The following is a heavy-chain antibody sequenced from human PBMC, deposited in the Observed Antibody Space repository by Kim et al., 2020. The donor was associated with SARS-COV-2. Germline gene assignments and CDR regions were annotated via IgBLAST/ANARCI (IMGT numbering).Heavy chain of an antibody. J-gene: IGHJ4*02. CDR3: ARAPVTDCSGGSCYGVDY. D-gene: IGHD2-15*01. Sequence: KRRFTIARDNSKNTLYLQMNSLRAEDTAVYYCARAPVTDCSGGSCYGVDYWGQGTLVTVSS. V-gene: IGHV3-30*01.